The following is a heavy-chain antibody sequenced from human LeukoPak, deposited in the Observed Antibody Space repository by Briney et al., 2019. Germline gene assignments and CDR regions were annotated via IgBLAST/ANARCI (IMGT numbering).Heavy chain of an antibody. J-gene: IGHJ4*02. Sequence: GGSLRLSCAASGFTSSSFAMSWVRPAPGQGLEWVSVIADSADSSIYADSVKGRFTISRDNSKNTLYMQMNSLRAEDTAVSNCAKVRFIAVATFDYWGQGTLVTVSS. CDR1: GFTSSSFA. D-gene: IGHD2-15*01. CDR2: IADSADSS. CDR3: AKVRFIAVATFDY. V-gene: IGHV3-23*01.